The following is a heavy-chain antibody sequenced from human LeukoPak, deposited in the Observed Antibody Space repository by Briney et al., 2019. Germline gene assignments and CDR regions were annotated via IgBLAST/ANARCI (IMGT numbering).Heavy chain of an antibody. J-gene: IGHJ3*02. V-gene: IGHV4-59*01. D-gene: IGHD3-10*01. Sequence: PSETLSLTCTVSGGSISSYYWSWIRQPPGKGLEWIGYIYYSGSTNYNPSLKSRVTISVDTSKNQFSLQLSSVTAADMAVYYCARGGRGPDAFDIWGQGTMVTVSS. CDR2: IYYSGST. CDR1: GGSISSYY. CDR3: ARGGRGPDAFDI.